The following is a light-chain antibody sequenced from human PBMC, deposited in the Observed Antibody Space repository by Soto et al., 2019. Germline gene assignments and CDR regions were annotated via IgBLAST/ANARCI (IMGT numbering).Light chain of an antibody. CDR2: DAS. J-gene: IGKJ4*01. V-gene: IGKV3-11*01. CDR3: QQRSNWPPLT. Sequence: EIVLTQSPATLSLSPGEKATLSCRASQSVSTYLVWYQHKPGQAPRLLIYDASNRATGIPARFSGSGSGTDFTLTLSSLEPEDFAVYYCQQRSNWPPLTFGGGTKVEIK. CDR1: QSVSTY.